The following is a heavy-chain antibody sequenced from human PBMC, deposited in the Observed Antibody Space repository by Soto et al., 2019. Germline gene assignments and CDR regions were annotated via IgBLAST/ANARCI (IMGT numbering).Heavy chain of an antibody. D-gene: IGHD3-9*01. Sequence: SETLYLTCIVSGASISSYYCTWIRQPPGGGLEWIGYMHHTQGTNDNPSLRGRVHMSIATSMNQFSLRLTSVTAADTAVYYCARVPFVGYFDWLDPWGHGTLVTVSS. V-gene: IGHV4-59*01. CDR2: MHHTQGT. CDR3: ARVPFVGYFDWLDP. CDR1: GASISSYY. J-gene: IGHJ5*02.